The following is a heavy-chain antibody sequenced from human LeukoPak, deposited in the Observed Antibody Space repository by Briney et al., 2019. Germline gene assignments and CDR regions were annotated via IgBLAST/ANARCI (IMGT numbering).Heavy chain of an antibody. J-gene: IGHJ4*02. CDR2: IHKAGSES. CDR3: ARVGAWELQRVFEY. D-gene: IGHD1-26*01. V-gene: IGHV3-7*01. CDR1: GFTFTNYW. Sequence: GGSLRLSCAASGFTFTNYWMTWVRQVPGKGLEWVANIHKAGSESYYVDSVKGRFAISRDNAKNSLYLQLSSLRVEETAVYYCARVGAWELQRVFEYWGQGTLVTVSS.